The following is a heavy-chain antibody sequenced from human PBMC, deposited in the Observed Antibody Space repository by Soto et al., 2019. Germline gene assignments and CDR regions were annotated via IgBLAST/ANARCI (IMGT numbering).Heavy chain of an antibody. Sequence: QVQLVESGGGVVQPGRSLRLSCAASGFTFSSYAMHWVRQAPGKGLEWVAVISYDGSNKYYADSVKGRFTISRDNSKNTLYLQMNSLRAEDTAVYYCARDLEYSSGTHHYYYYYGMDVWGQGTTVTVSS. J-gene: IGHJ6*02. CDR2: ISYDGSNK. V-gene: IGHV3-30-3*01. CDR1: GFTFSSYA. D-gene: IGHD3-10*01. CDR3: ARDLEYSSGTHHYYYYYGMDV.